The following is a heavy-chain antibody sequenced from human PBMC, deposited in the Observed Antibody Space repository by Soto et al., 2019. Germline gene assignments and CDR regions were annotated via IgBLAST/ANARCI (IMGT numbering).Heavy chain of an antibody. CDR1: GFPFSSYG. Sequence: LRLSCAASGFPFSSYGMHWVRQAPGKGLDWVALIWDDGSRKMYADSVKGRFTISRDNSKNTLFLQMNSLGAEDTAVYYCVREKIGTLGSVFEISGQGTMVTVSS. J-gene: IGHJ3*02. V-gene: IGHV3-33*01. CDR2: IWDDGSRK. D-gene: IGHD1-1*01. CDR3: VREKIGTLGSVFEI.